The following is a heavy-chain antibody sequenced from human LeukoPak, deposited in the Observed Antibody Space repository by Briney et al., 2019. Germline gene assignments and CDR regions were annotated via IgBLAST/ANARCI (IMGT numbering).Heavy chain of an antibody. Sequence: ASVKGSCKASGYTFTSYDINWVRQATGQGLEWMGWMNPNSGNTGYAQKFQGRVTMTRNTSISTAYMELSSLRSEDTAVYYCARGKRGYCSSTSCFKYFQHWGQGTLVTVSS. V-gene: IGHV1-8*01. J-gene: IGHJ1*01. D-gene: IGHD2-2*01. CDR3: ARGKRGYCSSTSCFKYFQH. CDR1: GYTFTSYD. CDR2: MNPNSGNT.